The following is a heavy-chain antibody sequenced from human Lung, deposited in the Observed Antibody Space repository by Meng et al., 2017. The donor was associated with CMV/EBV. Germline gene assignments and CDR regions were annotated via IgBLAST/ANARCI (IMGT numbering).Heavy chain of an antibody. J-gene: IGHJ6*02. CDR3: ATVISSYSSTWEYNLYYAYYGMDD. Sequence: GESLKISCEASGFSFSTYGMHWVRQAPGKGLEWVALISNDGSTEYYADSVEGRFTISRDNSKNTLYLQMNSLRTEDTAVYYCATVISSYSSTWEYNLYYAYYGMDDWXQGTTVTVSS. D-gene: IGHD6-13*01. V-gene: IGHV3-30-3*01. CDR2: ISNDGSTE. CDR1: GFSFSTYG.